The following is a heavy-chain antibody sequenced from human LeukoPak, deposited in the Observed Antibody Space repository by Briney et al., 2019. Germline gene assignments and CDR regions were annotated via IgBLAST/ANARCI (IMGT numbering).Heavy chain of an antibody. CDR2: ISSSGSTM. J-gene: IGHJ6*03. D-gene: IGHD3-3*01. CDR1: GFTFSSYE. CDR3: ARGDRDLLDYYYYMDV. V-gene: IGHV3-48*03. Sequence: GGSLRLSCAASGFTFSSYEMNWVRQAPGKGLEWVSYISSSGSTMYYADSVKGRFTISRDNAKNSLSLQMNSLRAEDTAVYYCARGDRDLLDYYYYMDVWGKGTTVTISS.